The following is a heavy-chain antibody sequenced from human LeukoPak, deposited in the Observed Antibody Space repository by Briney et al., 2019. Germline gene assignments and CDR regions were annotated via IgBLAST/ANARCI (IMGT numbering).Heavy chain of an antibody. CDR1: GFSFSSYG. D-gene: IGHD3-3*01. V-gene: IGHV3-30*02. Sequence: GGSLRLSCAASGFSFSSYGMHWVRQTPGKGLEWVTFIGIDETYKYYRDSVKGRFTISKDNSKNTLYLQMNSLRAEDTAVYYCAKDAIWSGYLYYYYYYYMDVWGKGTTVTVSS. J-gene: IGHJ6*03. CDR2: IGIDETYK. CDR3: AKDAIWSGYLYYYYYYYMDV.